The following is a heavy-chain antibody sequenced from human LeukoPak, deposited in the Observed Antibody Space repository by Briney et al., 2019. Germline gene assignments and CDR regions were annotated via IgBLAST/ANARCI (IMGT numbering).Heavy chain of an antibody. J-gene: IGHJ6*03. CDR2: IYYRGST. Sequence: SETLSLTCTVSGGSISSYYWSWIRQPPGKGLECIGYIYYRGSTNYNPSLKSRVTMSVDRSKNQFSLKLRSVTAADTAVYYCARASPQGDHMDVWGKGTTVTVSS. D-gene: IGHD2-21*02. CDR3: ARASPQGDHMDV. CDR1: GGSISSYY. V-gene: IGHV4-59*01.